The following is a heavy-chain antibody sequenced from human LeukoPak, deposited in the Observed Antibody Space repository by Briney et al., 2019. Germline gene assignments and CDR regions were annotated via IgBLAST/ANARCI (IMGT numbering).Heavy chain of an antibody. CDR2: IYSGGST. D-gene: IGHD2-2*01. J-gene: IGHJ4*02. CDR3: ARNDGVPALSFDY. V-gene: IGHV3-53*05. CDR1: GFTVSSNY. Sequence: PGGSLRLSCAASGFTVSSNYMSWVRQAPGKGLEWVSVIYSGGSTYYADSVKGRFTISRDNSNNTLYLQMNSLRAEDTAVYYCARNDGVPALSFDYWGQGTLVTVSS.